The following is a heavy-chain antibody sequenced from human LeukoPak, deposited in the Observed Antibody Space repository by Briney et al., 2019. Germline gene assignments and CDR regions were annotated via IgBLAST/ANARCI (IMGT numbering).Heavy chain of an antibody. Sequence: GGSLRLSCAASGFTFSSYWMSWVRQAPGKGLEWVGRIKSKPDGGATDYAAPVKGRFTISRDDSKSTLFLQMSSLKTEDTAVYYCATDMYYDFWSGYLARNWGQGTLVTVSS. D-gene: IGHD3-3*01. V-gene: IGHV3-15*01. CDR2: IKSKPDGGAT. CDR1: GFTFSSYW. CDR3: ATDMYYDFWSGYLARN. J-gene: IGHJ4*02.